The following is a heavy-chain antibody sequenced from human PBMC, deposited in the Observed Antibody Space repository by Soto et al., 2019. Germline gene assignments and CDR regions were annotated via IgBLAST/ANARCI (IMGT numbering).Heavy chain of an antibody. V-gene: IGHV3-23*01. Sequence: GGSLRLSCAASGFTFSSYAMSWVRQAPGKGLEWVSAISGSGGSTYYADSVKGRFTISRDNSKNTLYLQMNSLRAEDTAVYYCANARIAASGRVGYFDYWGQGTLVTVSS. CDR2: ISGSGGST. CDR3: ANARIAASGRVGYFDY. D-gene: IGHD6-13*01. CDR1: GFTFSSYA. J-gene: IGHJ4*02.